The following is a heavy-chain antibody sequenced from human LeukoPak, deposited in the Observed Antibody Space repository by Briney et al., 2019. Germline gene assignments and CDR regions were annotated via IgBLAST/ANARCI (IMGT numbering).Heavy chain of an antibody. J-gene: IGHJ4*02. CDR3: ATGLETMVRGVITPDY. CDR2: ISSSSSYI. CDR1: GFTFSRFW. V-gene: IGHV3-21*01. D-gene: IGHD3-10*01. Sequence: PGGSLRLSCAASGFTFSRFWMTWVRQAPGEGLEWVSSISSSSSYIYYADSVKGRFTISRDNAKNSLYLQMNSLRAEDTAVYYCATGLETMVRGVITPDYWGQGTLVTVSS.